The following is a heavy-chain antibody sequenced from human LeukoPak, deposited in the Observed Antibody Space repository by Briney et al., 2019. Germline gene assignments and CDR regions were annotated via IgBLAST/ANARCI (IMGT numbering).Heavy chain of an antibody. V-gene: IGHV4-39*01. Sequence: PSETLSLTFTVSGGSISSSSYYWGWIRQPPGKGLEWIGSIYYSGSTYYNPSLKSRVTISVDTSKNQFSLKLSSVTAADTAVYYCARGERKVYWGQGTLVTVSS. CDR2: IYYSGST. CDR1: GGSISSSSYY. J-gene: IGHJ4*02. D-gene: IGHD3-10*01. CDR3: ARGERKVY.